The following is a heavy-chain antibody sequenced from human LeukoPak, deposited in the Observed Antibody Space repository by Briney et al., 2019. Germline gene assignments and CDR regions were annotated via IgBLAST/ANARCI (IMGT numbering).Heavy chain of an antibody. D-gene: IGHD6-19*01. V-gene: IGHV3-9*01. J-gene: IGHJ4*02. CDR2: ISWNSGSI. CDR1: GFTFDDYA. CDR3: ASGFDSSGRQDY. Sequence: GGSLRLSCAASGFTFDDYAMHWVRQAPGKGLEWVSGISWNSGSIGYADSVKGRFTISRDNSKNTLYLQMNSLRAEDTAVYYCASGFDSSGRQDYWGQGTLVTVSS.